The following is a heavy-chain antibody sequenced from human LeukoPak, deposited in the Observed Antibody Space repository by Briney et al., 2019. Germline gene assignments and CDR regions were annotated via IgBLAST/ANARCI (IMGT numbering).Heavy chain of an antibody. D-gene: IGHD2-15*01. CDR3: ARDGPNCSGGSCYSGGIDY. V-gene: IGHV3-9*01. CDR2: INWNSDSI. CDR1: GFTFDDYA. Sequence: SGGSLRLSCAVSGFTFDDYAMHWVRQVPGKGLEWVSGINWNSDSIGYADSVKGRFTTSRDNAKNSLYLQMNSLRAEDTAVYYCARDGPNCSGGSCYSGGIDYWGQGTLVTVSS. J-gene: IGHJ4*02.